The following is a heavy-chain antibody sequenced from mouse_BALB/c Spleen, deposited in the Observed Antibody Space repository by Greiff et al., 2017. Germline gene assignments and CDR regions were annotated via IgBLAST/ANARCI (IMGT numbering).Heavy chain of an antibody. J-gene: IGHJ1*01. CDR2: IWAGGST. D-gene: IGHD2-4*01. Sequence: QVQLQQSGPGLVAPSQSLSITCTASGFSLTSYGVHWVRQPPGKGLEWLGVIWAGGSTNYNSALMSRLSISKDNSKSQVFLKMNSLQTDDTAMYCCARMITRYFDVWGAGTTVTVSS. CDR1: GFSLTSYG. CDR3: ARMITRYFDV. V-gene: IGHV2-9*02.